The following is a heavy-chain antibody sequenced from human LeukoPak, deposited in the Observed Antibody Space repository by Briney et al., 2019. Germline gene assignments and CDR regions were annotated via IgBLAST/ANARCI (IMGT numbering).Heavy chain of an antibody. V-gene: IGHV3-23*01. Sequence: GGSLRLSCVASGFTFTSDAMNWVRQALGKGLEWVSSTVSRGTTQYADSAKGRFTVSRDTSKNTLYLQMNSLRADDTAVYYCAKCTTSAYTTGWCNWIDPWGQGTLVTVSS. CDR2: TVSRGTT. D-gene: IGHD6-19*01. J-gene: IGHJ5*02. CDR3: AKCTTSAYTTGWCNWIDP. CDR1: GFTFTSDA.